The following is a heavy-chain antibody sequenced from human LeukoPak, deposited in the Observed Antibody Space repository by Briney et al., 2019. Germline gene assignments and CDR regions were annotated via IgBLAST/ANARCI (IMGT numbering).Heavy chain of an antibody. CDR2: IIPIFGTA. J-gene: IGHJ3*02. V-gene: IGHV1-69*05. Sequence: SVKVSCKASGGTFSSYAISWVRQAPGQGLEWMGGIIPIFGTANYAQKFQGRVTITTDESTSTAYMELSSLRSEDTAVYYCARAINWNPVLVAMNNDAFDIWGQGTMVTVSS. CDR1: GGTFSSYA. CDR3: ARAINWNPVLVAMNNDAFDI. D-gene: IGHD1-1*01.